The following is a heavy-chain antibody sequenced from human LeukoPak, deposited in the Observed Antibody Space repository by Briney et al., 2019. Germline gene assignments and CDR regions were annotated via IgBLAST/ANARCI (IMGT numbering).Heavy chain of an antibody. CDR2: INTNTGNP. D-gene: IGHD3-10*01. Sequence: ASVKVSCKASGYTFTTYAMNWVRQAPGQGLEWMGWINTNTGNPTYAQGFTGRFVFSLDTSVSPAYLQISSLKADDTAVYCCASGSYYYGSGRIGRFDPWGQGTLVTVSS. CDR1: GYTFTTYA. J-gene: IGHJ5*02. V-gene: IGHV7-4-1*02. CDR3: ASGSYYYGSGRIGRFDP.